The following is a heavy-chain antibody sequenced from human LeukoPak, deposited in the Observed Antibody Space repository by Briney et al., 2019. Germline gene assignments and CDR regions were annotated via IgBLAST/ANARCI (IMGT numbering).Heavy chain of an antibody. D-gene: IGHD6-19*01. Sequence: PGGSLRLSCAASGFTFDHYGMSWVRQVPGKGLEWVSGIDLNGDSSDYADSVKGRFTISRDKAKNSLYLQMNSLRVEDTALYHCARDGSSGWYSDNWGQGTLVTVSS. J-gene: IGHJ4*02. CDR3: ARDGSSGWYSDN. CDR2: IDLNGDSS. CDR1: GFTFDHYG. V-gene: IGHV3-20*01.